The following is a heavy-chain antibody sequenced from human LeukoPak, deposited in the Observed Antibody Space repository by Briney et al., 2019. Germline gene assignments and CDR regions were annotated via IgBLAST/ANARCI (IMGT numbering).Heavy chain of an antibody. CDR2: ISGGGTRT. J-gene: IGHJ4*02. V-gene: IGHV3-23*01. D-gene: IGHD1-26*01. CDR3: AKGSGSSGRGIDY. CDR1: GFTFSSYA. Sequence: PGGSLRLSCAASGFTFSSYAMSWVRQAPGEGLEWLSAISGGGTRTYYADSVKGRFTISRDNSKNTLYLEMNNLRAEDTGVYYCAKGSGSSGRGIDYWGQGTLVTVSS.